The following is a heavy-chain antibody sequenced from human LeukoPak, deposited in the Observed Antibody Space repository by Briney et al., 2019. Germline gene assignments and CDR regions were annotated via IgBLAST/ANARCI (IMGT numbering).Heavy chain of an antibody. CDR2: INHSGST. CDR3: ARGYYDILTGYFIDY. V-gene: IGHV4-34*01. D-gene: IGHD3-9*01. Sequence: SETLSLTCAVYGGSFSGYYWSWIRQPPGKGLEWIGEINHSGSTDYNPSLTSRVTISVDTSKNQFSLKLSSVTAADTAVYYCARGYYDILTGYFIDYWGQGTLVTVSS. CDR1: GGSFSGYY. J-gene: IGHJ4*02.